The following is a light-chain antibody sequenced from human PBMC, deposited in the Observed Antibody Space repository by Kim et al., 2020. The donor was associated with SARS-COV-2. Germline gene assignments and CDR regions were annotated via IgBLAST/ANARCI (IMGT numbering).Light chain of an antibody. CDR1: SSDVGGYNY. V-gene: IGLV2-14*03. CDR2: DVD. J-gene: IGLJ2*01. CDR3: SSYTSSDTLV. Sequence: QSALTQPASVSGSPGQSITISCTGTSSDVGGYNYVSWFQQHPGKAPKLMIYDVDHRPSGVSNRFSGSKSGNTASLTISGLQAEDEADYYCSSYTSSDTLVFGGGTQLTVL.